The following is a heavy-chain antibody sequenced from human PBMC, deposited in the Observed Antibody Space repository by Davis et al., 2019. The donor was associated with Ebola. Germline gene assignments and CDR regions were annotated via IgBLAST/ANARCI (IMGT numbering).Heavy chain of an antibody. CDR1: GDSILNNNYH. J-gene: IGHJ4*02. CDR2: MFYSGST. Sequence: PSETLSLTCTVSGDSILNNNYHWGWIRQPPGKGLEWIGTMFYSGSTNYHPSLRSRVSMSLDTSKNHFSLKLSPVTAADTAVYYCARGSVFGGIDSWGQGILVTVSS. CDR3: ARGSVFGGIDS. D-gene: IGHD3-3*01. V-gene: IGHV4-39*07.